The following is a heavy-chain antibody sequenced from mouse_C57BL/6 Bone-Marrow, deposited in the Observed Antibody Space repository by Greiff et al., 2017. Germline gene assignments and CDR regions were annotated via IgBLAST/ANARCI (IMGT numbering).Heavy chain of an antibody. J-gene: IGHJ2*01. CDR2: IDPSDSYT. D-gene: IGHD2-3*01. CDR1: GYTFTSSW. Sequence: QVQLQQPGAELVKPGASVKLSCKASGYTFTSSWMPWVKQRPGQGLEWIGEIDPSDSYTNYNQKFKGKATLTVDTSSSTAYMQLSSLTSEDSAVYYCARAPDGYYHYWGQGTTLTVSS. CDR3: ARAPDGYYHY. V-gene: IGHV1-50*01.